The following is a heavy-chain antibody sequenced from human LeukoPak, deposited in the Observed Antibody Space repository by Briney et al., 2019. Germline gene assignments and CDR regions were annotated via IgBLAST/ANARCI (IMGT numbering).Heavy chain of an antibody. CDR3: AKPQSSGHTTDY. V-gene: IGHV3-23*01. CDR1: GFTFSSYA. Sequence: GGSLRLSCAASGFTFSSYAMSWVRQAPGRGLEWVSAISGSGGSTYYADSVKGRFTISRDNSKNTLYLQMNSLRAKDTAVYYCAKPQSSGHTTDYWGQGTLVTVSS. CDR2: ISGSGGST. D-gene: IGHD3-22*01. J-gene: IGHJ4*02.